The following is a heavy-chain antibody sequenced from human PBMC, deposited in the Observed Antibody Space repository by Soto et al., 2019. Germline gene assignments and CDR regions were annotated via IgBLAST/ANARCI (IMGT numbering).Heavy chain of an antibody. CDR1: GDSVSSNSAG. CDR2: TYYKSKWFN. J-gene: IGHJ6*03. V-gene: IGHV6-1*01. Sequence: QVQLQLSGPGLMEPSQTLSLTCAISGDSVSSNSAGWNWVRQTPSRGLEWLGRTYYKSKWFNNYAVSVKSRITINPDTSQNQSPRHLDSVTPEDTAVYFCARGSWDDVSGHYYMDVWCKGTTVTVSS. CDR3: ARGSWDDVSGHYYMDV. D-gene: IGHD5-12*01.